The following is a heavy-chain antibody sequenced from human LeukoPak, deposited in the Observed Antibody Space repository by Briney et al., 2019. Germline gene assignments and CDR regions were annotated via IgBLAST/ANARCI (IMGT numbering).Heavy chain of an antibody. V-gene: IGHV4-39*01. CDR1: GGSISSSSYY. D-gene: IGHD5-18*01. CDR2: IYYSGST. J-gene: IGHJ4*02. Sequence: SETLSLTCTVSGGSISSSSYYWGWIRQPPGKGLEWIGSIYYSGSTYYNPSLKSRVTISVDTSKSQFSLKLSSVTAADTAVYYCARLRGYTYGPPGYWGQGTLVTVSS. CDR3: ARLRGYTYGPPGY.